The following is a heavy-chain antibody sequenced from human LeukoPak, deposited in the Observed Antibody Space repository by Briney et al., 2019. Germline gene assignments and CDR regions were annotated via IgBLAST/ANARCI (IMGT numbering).Heavy chain of an antibody. D-gene: IGHD6-6*01. V-gene: IGHV4-61*02. CDR2: IYTRGST. Sequence: PSQTLSLTCTVSGGSISSGSYYWSWVRQPAGKGLEWIGRIYTRGSTNYNPSLKSRVTISVDTSKNQFSLKLSSVTAADTAAYYCARDFAIAALYYWGQGTLVTVSS. J-gene: IGHJ4*02. CDR3: ARDFAIAALYY. CDR1: GGSISSGSYY.